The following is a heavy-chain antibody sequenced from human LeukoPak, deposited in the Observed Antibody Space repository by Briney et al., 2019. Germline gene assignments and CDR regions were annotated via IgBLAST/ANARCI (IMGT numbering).Heavy chain of an antibody. CDR2: INTNTGNP. CDR3: ARDTWFGELLSYYFDY. J-gene: IGHJ4*02. Sequence: ASVKVSCEASGYTFTSYAMNWVRQAPGQGLEWMGWINTNTGNPTYAQGFTGRFVFSLDTSVSTAYLQISSLKAEDTAVYYCARDTWFGELLSYYFDYWGQGTLVTVSS. CDR1: GYTFTSYA. D-gene: IGHD3-10*01. V-gene: IGHV7-4-1*02.